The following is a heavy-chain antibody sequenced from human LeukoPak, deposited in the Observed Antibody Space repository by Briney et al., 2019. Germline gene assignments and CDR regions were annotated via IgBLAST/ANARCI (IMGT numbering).Heavy chain of an antibody. CDR1: GYTFATSS. CDR2: ISPNNGNT. J-gene: IGHJ3*02. CDR3: ARVRDSSNWWGPFDI. D-gene: IGHD6-13*01. V-gene: IGHV1-18*01. Sequence: ASVKVSCKASGYTFATSSITWVRQAPGPRLEWMGYISPNNGNTVYAEEVQGRVAMTTDTSTSNAYMELRSLRSDDTAVYYCARVRDSSNWWGPFDIWAQGTTVSVSS.